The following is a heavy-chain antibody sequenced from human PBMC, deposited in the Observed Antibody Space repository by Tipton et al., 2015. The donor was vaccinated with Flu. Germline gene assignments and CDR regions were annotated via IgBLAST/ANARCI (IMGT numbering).Heavy chain of an antibody. CDR2: INPRTGGI. J-gene: IGHJ5*02. CDR1: GYTFIAYY. D-gene: IGHD4-11*01. V-gene: IGHV1-2*06. Sequence: QLVQSGAEVKKPGASVRVSCKTSGYTFIAYYIHWVRQAPGRGFEWLGRINPRTGGINYAQQFQGRVTMTRDTSISTAYMELTRVTFGDTAVYYCARRDYSNYVSEPKNWFDPWGRGTLVTVSS. CDR3: ARRDYSNYVSEPKNWFDP.